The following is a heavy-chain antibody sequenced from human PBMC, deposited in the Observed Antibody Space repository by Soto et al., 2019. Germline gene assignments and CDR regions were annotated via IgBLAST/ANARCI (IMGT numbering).Heavy chain of an antibody. CDR1: GGSVSSSNW. CDR2: IYHSGST. J-gene: IGHJ5*02. Sequence: LSLTCIVSGGSVSSSNWCSWVRQPPGKGLEWIGEIYHSGSTTYNPSLKSRATISVDKSENQFSLRLKSVTAADTAVYYCASVGSDYDNSGYYLPWGPGTLVTVSS. CDR3: ASVGSDYDNSGYYLP. D-gene: IGHD3-22*01. V-gene: IGHV4-4*02.